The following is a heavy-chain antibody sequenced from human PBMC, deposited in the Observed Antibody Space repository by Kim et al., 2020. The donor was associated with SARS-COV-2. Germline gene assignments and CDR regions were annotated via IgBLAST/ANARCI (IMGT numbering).Heavy chain of an antibody. V-gene: IGHV4-59*01. Sequence: SETLSLTCTVSGGSISSYYWSWIRQPPGKGLEWIGYIYYSGSTNYNPSLKSRVTISVDTSKNQFSLKLSSVIAADTAVYYCARVASSIAVAVAFDPWGQGTLVTVSS. CDR2: IYYSGST. D-gene: IGHD6-19*01. J-gene: IGHJ5*02. CDR1: GGSISSYY. CDR3: ARVASSIAVAVAFDP.